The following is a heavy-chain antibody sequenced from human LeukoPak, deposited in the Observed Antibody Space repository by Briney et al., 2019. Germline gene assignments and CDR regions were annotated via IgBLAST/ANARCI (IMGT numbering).Heavy chain of an antibody. D-gene: IGHD3-10*01. Sequence: PSETLSLTCAVYGGSFSGYYWSWIRQPPGKGLEWIGEINHSGSTNYNPSLKSRVTISVDTSKNQFSLKLSSVTAADTAVYYCARGNYGSGSDYWGQGTLVTVSS. CDR2: INHSGST. J-gene: IGHJ4*02. CDR3: ARGNYGSGSDY. V-gene: IGHV4-34*01. CDR1: GGSFSGYY.